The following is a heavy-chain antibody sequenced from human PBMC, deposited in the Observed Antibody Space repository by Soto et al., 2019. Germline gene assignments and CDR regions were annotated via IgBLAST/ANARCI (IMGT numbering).Heavy chain of an antibody. D-gene: IGHD1-26*01. CDR3: ANRNYCRYSGHPDLYFDF. CDR2: ISASGGST. V-gene: IGHV3-23*01. Sequence: EVQLLESGGGLVQPGGPLRLSCAASGFTFSNYDMTWVRQAPGKGLDWVATISASGGSTYYAASVKGRFTISRDYSKSTVSLQMNRLRVDNTAVYYCANRNYCRYSGHPDLYFDFWGHGSMVSVSS. J-gene: IGHJ4*01. CDR1: GFTFSNYD.